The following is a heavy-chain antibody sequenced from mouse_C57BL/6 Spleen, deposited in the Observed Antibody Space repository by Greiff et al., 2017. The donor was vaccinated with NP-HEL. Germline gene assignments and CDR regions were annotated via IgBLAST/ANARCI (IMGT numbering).Heavy chain of an antibody. J-gene: IGHJ2*01. Sequence: EVKLVESGGDLVKPGGSLKLSCAASGFTFSSYGMSWVRQTPDKRLEWVATISSGGSYTYYPDSVKGRFTISRDNAKNTLYLQMSSLKSEDTAMYYCARQNWEGYYFDYWGQGTTLTVSS. D-gene: IGHD4-1*01. CDR2: ISSGGSYT. CDR3: ARQNWEGYYFDY. CDR1: GFTFSSYG. V-gene: IGHV5-6*01.